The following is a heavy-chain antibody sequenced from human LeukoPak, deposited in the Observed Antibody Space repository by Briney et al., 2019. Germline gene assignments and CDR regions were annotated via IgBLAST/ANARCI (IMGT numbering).Heavy chain of an antibody. V-gene: IGHV4-34*01. CDR3: ARRLPSGDSSAFDY. Sequence: SETLSLTCAVYGGSFSGYYWSWIRQPPGKGLEWIGEINHSGSTNYNPSLKSRVTISVDTSKNQFSLKLSSVTAADTAVYYCARRLPSGDSSAFDYWGQGTLVTVSS. CDR2: INHSGST. D-gene: IGHD3-22*01. J-gene: IGHJ4*02. CDR1: GGSFSGYY.